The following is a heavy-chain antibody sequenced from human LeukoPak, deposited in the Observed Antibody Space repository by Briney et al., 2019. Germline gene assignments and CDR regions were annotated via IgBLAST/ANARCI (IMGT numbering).Heavy chain of an antibody. J-gene: IGHJ4*02. CDR3: ARAPHIWSKEDY. D-gene: IGHD2-21*01. V-gene: IGHV3-30*02. CDR1: GFTLSSYG. Sequence: GGSLRLSCAASGFTLSSYGMHWVRQAPGKGLEWVAFIRYDGSNKYYADSVKGRFTISRDNSKNTLYLQMNSLRAEDTAVYYCARAPHIWSKEDYWGQGTLVTVSS. CDR2: IRYDGSNK.